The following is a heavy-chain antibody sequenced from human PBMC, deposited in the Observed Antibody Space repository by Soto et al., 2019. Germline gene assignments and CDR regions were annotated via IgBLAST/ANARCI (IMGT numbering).Heavy chain of an antibody. D-gene: IGHD3-3*01. Sequence: SETLSLTCTVSGGSMSGYYWIWIRQPAGKGLEWIGRIYSSGSTNYNPSLKSRVTMSVDTSKNQFSLKLRSVTAADTAVYYCARRKYEAFDYWGQGTLVTVSS. J-gene: IGHJ4*02. V-gene: IGHV4-4*07. CDR1: GGSMSGYY. CDR3: ARRKYEAFDY. CDR2: IYSSGST.